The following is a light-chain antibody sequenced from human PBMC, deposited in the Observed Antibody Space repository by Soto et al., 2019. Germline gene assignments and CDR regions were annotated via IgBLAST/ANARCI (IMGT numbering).Light chain of an antibody. CDR3: QQLINCRIT. Sequence: ASQSVSTNLAWYQQKPGQSPRLLIYDTTNRHTGIPARFSGSGARTDLSLTISSQEPEDFAGYYFQQLINCRITRGQGTRLEIK. V-gene: IGKV3-11*01. J-gene: IGKJ5*01. CDR1: QSVSTN. CDR2: DTT.